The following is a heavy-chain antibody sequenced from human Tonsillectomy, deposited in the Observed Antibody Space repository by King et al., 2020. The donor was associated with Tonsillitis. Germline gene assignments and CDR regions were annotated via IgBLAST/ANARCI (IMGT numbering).Heavy chain of an antibody. CDR3: ATIGRAVASL. Sequence: VQLVESGAEVKKPGASVKVSCKASGYTFTGYNIHWVRQAPGQGLEWMGGINPNSGGTNYAQKFQRRVTITRDTSISTAYMELSRLRYDDTAMYYCATIGRAVASLWGQGSLVTVSS. V-gene: IGHV1-2*02. CDR2: INPNSGGT. J-gene: IGHJ4*02. D-gene: IGHD6-19*01. CDR1: GYTFTGYN.